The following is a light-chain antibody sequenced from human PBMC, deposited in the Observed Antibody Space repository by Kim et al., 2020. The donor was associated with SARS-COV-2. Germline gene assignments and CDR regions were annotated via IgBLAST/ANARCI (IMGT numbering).Light chain of an antibody. Sequence: QRVTSTCTGGSSNSGAGYDVHWYQQLPGTAPKLLIYGNSNRPSGVPDRFSGSKSGTSASLAITGLQAEDEADYYCQSYDSSLSGSVFGGGTQLTVL. V-gene: IGLV1-40*01. J-gene: IGLJ3*02. CDR3: QSYDSSLSGSV. CDR1: SSNSGAGYD. CDR2: GNS.